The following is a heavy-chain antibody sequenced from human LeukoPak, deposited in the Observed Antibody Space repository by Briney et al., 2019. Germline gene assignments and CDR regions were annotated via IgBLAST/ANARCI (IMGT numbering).Heavy chain of an antibody. D-gene: IGHD5-18*01. Sequence: SETLSLTCTVSGGSISSGGYYWSWIRQHPGKGLEWIGYIYYSGSTYYNPSLKSRVTISVDTSKTQFSLKLSSVTAADTAVYYCARTWIPVPFDYWGQGTLVTVSS. CDR2: IYYSGST. CDR3: ARTWIPVPFDY. CDR1: GGSISSGGYY. J-gene: IGHJ4*02. V-gene: IGHV4-31*03.